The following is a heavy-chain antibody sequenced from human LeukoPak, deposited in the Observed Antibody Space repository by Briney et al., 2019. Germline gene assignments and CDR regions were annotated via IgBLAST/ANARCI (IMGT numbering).Heavy chain of an antibody. Sequence: GGSLRLSCAASGFTFDDYAMHWVRQAPGKGLEWVSGISWNSGSIGYADSVKGRFTISRNNAKNSLYLQMNSLRAEDMALYYCAKGGIVGATHGYFDYWGQGTLVAVSS. CDR2: ISWNSGSI. D-gene: IGHD1-26*01. CDR1: GFTFDDYA. J-gene: IGHJ4*02. CDR3: AKGGIVGATHGYFDY. V-gene: IGHV3-9*03.